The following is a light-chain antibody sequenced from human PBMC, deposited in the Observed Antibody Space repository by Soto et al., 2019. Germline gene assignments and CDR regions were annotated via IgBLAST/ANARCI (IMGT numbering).Light chain of an antibody. CDR2: DTN. Sequence: QTVVTQEPSLTVSPGGTVTLTCALSTGAVTSGHSPNWFEQKPGHAPRALIYDTNNKHPWTPGRFSGSLLGGKAALTLSGVQPEDEAEFYCLLYVGGVAVFGGGTKVTVL. CDR1: TGAVTSGHS. V-gene: IGLV7-43*01. J-gene: IGLJ2*01. CDR3: LLYVGGVAV.